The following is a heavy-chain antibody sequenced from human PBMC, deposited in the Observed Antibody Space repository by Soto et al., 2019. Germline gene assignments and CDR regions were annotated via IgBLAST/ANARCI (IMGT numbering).Heavy chain of an antibody. CDR2: IIPILGIA. V-gene: IGHV1-69*02. CDR1: GGTLSSYI. D-gene: IGHD5-12*01. CDR3: APSMVATLPA. Sequence: SVKVSCKASGGTLSSYIISWVRQAPGQGLEWMGRIIPILGIANYAQKFQGRVTITRDTSASTAYMELSSLRSEDTAVYYCAPSMVATLPAWGQGTLVTVSS. J-gene: IGHJ5*02.